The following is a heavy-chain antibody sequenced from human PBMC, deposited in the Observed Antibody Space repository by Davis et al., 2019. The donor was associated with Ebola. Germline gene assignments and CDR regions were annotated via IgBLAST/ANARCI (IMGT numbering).Heavy chain of an antibody. J-gene: IGHJ5*02. CDR1: GGSISSSSYY. D-gene: IGHD3-10*01. Sequence: SETLSLTCTVSGGSISSSSYYWGWIRQPPGKGLEWIGSIYYSGSTYYNPSLKSRVTISVDTSKNQFSLKLSSVTAADTAVYYCARHESTWFWFDPWGQGTLVTVSS. V-gene: IGHV4-39*01. CDR2: IYYSGST. CDR3: ARHESTWFWFDP.